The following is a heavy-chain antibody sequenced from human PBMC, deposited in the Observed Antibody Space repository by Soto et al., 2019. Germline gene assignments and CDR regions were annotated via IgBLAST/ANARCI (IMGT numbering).Heavy chain of an antibody. CDR2: IWYDGSNK. CDR3: ARSGSYYYGSGSYYNPYCYYYYTDV. CDR1: GFTFSSYG. V-gene: IGHV3-33*01. Sequence: GGSLRLSCAASGFTFSSYGMHWVRQAPGKGLEWVAVIWYDGSNKYYADSVKGRFTISRDNSKNTLYLQMNSLRAEDTAVYYCARSGSYYYGSGSYYNPYCYYYYTDVWGKGTTVTVAS. D-gene: IGHD3-10*01. J-gene: IGHJ6*03.